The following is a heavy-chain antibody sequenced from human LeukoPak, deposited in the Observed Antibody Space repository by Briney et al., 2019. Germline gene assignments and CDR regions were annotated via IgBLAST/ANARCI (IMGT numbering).Heavy chain of an antibody. CDR1: GGSISSYY. J-gene: IGHJ3*02. CDR3: ARSDYGDFPHAFDI. D-gene: IGHD4-17*01. Sequence: SETLSLTCTVSGGSISSYYWSWIRQPPGKGLEWIGYIYYSGSTNYNPSLKSRVTISVDTSKNQFSLKLSSVTAADTAVYYCARSDYGDFPHAFDIWGQGTMVTVSS. V-gene: IGHV4-59*08. CDR2: IYYSGST.